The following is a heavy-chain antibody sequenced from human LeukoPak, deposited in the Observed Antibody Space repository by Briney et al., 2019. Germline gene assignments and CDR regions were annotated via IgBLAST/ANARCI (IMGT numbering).Heavy chain of an antibody. V-gene: IGHV1-18*01. CDR2: ISACNGNA. CDR3: ASGPGDAFDI. CDR1: GYTFTSYG. Sequence: ASVKVSCKASGYTFTSYGISWVRQAPGQGLEWMGWISACNGNANYAQNLQGRVTMTTDTSTSTAYMELRSLRSDDTAVYYRASGPGDAFDIWGQGTMVTVSS. J-gene: IGHJ3*02.